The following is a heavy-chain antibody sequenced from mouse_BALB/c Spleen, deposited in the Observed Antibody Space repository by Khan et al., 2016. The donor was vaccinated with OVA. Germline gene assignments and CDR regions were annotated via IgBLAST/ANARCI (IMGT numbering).Heavy chain of an antibody. CDR3: ARRGAAQATWDYFDY. CDR2: IYPGGGYT. J-gene: IGHJ2*01. V-gene: IGHV1-63*02. Sequence: QVQLKESGAELVRPGTSVKMSCKAAGYTFTNYWIGWVKQRPGHGLEWIGDIYPGGGYTNYNEKFKGKATLTADTSSSTAYMQLSSLTSGDSVIYYCARRGAAQATWDYFDYWGQGTTLTVSS. CDR1: GYTFTNYW. D-gene: IGHD3-2*02.